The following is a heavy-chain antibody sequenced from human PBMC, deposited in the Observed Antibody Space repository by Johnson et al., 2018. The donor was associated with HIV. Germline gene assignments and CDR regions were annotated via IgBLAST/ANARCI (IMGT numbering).Heavy chain of an antibody. Sequence: VQLVESGGGLVKPGGSLRLSCAASGFTVSSNYMSWVRQAPGKGLEWVSVIYSGGSTYYADSVKGRFTISRDKSKNTLYLQMNSLRVEDTTVYYCARDPPSDNSGYFYSSDDAFDVWGQGTMVTVSS. D-gene: IGHD3-22*01. CDR1: GFTVSSNY. CDR2: IYSGGST. J-gene: IGHJ3*01. CDR3: ARDPPSDNSGYFYSSDDAFDV. V-gene: IGHV3-66*01.